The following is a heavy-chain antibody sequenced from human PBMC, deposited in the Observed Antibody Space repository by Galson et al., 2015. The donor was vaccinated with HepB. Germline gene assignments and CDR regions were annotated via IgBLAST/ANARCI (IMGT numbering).Heavy chain of an antibody. CDR3: ASGRAQRLYCRSPSCLSALDY. CDR2: MNPNSGNT. V-gene: IGHV1-8*01. Sequence: SVKVSCKASGYTFTSYDINWVRQATGQGLEWMGWMNPNSGNTGYAQKFQGRVTMTRNTSISTAYMELSSLRSEDTAVYYCASGRAQRLYCRSPSCLSALDYWGQGTLVPVSS. J-gene: IGHJ4*02. CDR1: GYTFTSYD. D-gene: IGHD2-2*01.